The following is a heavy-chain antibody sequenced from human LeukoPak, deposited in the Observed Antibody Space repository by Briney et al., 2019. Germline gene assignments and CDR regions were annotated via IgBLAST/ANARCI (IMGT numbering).Heavy chain of an antibody. CDR2: IIPIFGTA. CDR1: GGTFSSYA. V-gene: IGHV1-69*13. Sequence: SVKVSCKASGGTFSSYAISWVRQAPGQGLEWMGGIIPIFGTANYAQKFQGRVTITADESTSTAYMELSSLGSEDTAVYYCARPRAGDSNWFDPWGQGTLVTVSS. D-gene: IGHD7-27*01. CDR3: ARPRAGDSNWFDP. J-gene: IGHJ5*02.